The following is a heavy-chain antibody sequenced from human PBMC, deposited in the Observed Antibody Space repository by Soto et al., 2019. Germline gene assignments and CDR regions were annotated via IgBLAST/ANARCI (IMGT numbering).Heavy chain of an antibody. J-gene: IGHJ5*02. CDR3: ARRIAVAGNWFDP. CDR1: GYTFTSYD. Sequence: GASVKVSCKASGYTFTSYDINWVRQATGQGLEWMGGMNPNSGNTGYAQKFQGRVTMTRNTSISTAYMELSSLRSEDTAVYYCARRIAVAGNWFDPWGQGTLVTVSS. CDR2: MNPNSGNT. V-gene: IGHV1-8*01. D-gene: IGHD6-19*01.